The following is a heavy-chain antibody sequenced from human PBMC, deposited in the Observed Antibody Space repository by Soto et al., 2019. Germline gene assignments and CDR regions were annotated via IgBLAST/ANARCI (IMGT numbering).Heavy chain of an antibody. J-gene: IGHJ6*02. V-gene: IGHV4-34*01. D-gene: IGHD1-26*01. CDR2: INHSGST. Sequence: SETLSLTCAVYGESFSVYYWSWIRHPPGKGLEWIGEINHSGSTNCNPSLKSRVTISVDTSRNQFSLKLSSLTAADTAVYYCARAFREVAGPYYYYYGMDVWGQGTTVTVSS. CDR3: ARAFREVAGPYYYYYGMDV. CDR1: GESFSVYY.